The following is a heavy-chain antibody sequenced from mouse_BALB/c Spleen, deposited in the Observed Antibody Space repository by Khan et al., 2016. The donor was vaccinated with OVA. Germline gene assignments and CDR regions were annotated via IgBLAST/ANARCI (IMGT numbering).Heavy chain of an antibody. Sequence: EVELVESGGGLVQPGGSRKLSCAASGFTFSSYGMHWVRQAPEKGLEWVAYISGDSSTIYYTDTAKGRFTISRANPTNTLSLQMTCLMSEDTAMYYCATSYYYGYYFDYWGPGTTLTVSS. CDR3: ATSYYYGYYFDY. J-gene: IGHJ2*01. D-gene: IGHD1-1*01. CDR1: GFTFSSYG. CDR2: ISGDSSTI. V-gene: IGHV5-17*02.